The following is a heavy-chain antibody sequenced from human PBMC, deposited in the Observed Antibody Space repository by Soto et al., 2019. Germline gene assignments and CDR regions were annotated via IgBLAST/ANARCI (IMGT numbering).Heavy chain of an antibody. CDR2: IIPIFGTA. Sequence: GASVKVSCKASGGTFSSYAISWVRQAPGQGLEWMGGIIPIFGTANYAQKFQGRVTITADESTSTAYMELSSLRSEDTAVYYCASITYYDSSCPSLRLARMSYYYYGMDVLGQGTTVTVSS. CDR1: GGTFSSYA. J-gene: IGHJ6*02. CDR3: ASITYYDSSCPSLRLARMSYYYYGMDV. V-gene: IGHV1-69*13. D-gene: IGHD3-22*01.